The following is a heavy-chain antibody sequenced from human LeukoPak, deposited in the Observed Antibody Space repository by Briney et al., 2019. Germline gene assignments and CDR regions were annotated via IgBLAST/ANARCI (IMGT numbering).Heavy chain of an antibody. CDR2: IYWDGDK. Sequence: TLSLTCTVSGVSIRSYYWSWIRQPPGKALEWLALIYWDGDKRYSPSLKSRLTITKGTSKNQVVLTMTNMDPVDTTTYYCAHRIRSTWYGGYGNDYFDYWGQGTLVTVSS. CDR3: AHRIRSTWYGGYGNDYFDY. D-gene: IGHD5-12*01. J-gene: IGHJ4*02. CDR1: GVSIRSYYW. V-gene: IGHV2-5*08.